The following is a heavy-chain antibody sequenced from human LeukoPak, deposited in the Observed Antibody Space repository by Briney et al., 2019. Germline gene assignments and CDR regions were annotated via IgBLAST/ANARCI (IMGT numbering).Heavy chain of an antibody. Sequence: SETLSLTCTVSGGSIRSYYWSCIRQPPGKGLEWIGYIYYSGSTNYNPSLKSRVTISVDTSKNQLSLKLSSVTAADTAVYYCARGGFFLDYWGQGTLVTVSS. CDR1: GGSIRSYY. CDR2: IYYSGST. D-gene: IGHD3-10*01. V-gene: IGHV4-59*01. CDR3: ARGGFFLDY. J-gene: IGHJ4*02.